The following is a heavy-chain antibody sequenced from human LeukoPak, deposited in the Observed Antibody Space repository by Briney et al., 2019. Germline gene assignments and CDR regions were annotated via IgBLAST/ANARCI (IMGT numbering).Heavy chain of an antibody. J-gene: IGHJ4*02. Sequence: GGSLRLSCAASGFLFSRYWMNWVRQAPGKGLKWVANIKEDGSEKYYVESMKGRFTISRDNVKNSLYLQINSLRAEDTAVYYCARDSFETDIDYWGQGTLVTVSS. V-gene: IGHV3-7*01. CDR2: IKEDGSEK. CDR3: ARDSFETDIDY. D-gene: IGHD1-14*01. CDR1: GFLFSRYW.